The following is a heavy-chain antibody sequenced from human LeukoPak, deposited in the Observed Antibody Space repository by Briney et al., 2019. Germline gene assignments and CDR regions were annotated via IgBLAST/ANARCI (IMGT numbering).Heavy chain of an antibody. CDR2: IKSDGSDT. Sequence: ESGGSLRLSCAASGFTFSSYWMHWVRQAPGQGLVWVSRIKSDGSDTNYADSVKGRFTISRDNAKNTLYLQMNSLRAEDTAVYYCASGGLYYDNSGHSFWGQGTLVTVSS. CDR3: ASGGLYYDNSGHSF. D-gene: IGHD3-22*01. CDR1: GFTFSSYW. J-gene: IGHJ4*02. V-gene: IGHV3-74*01.